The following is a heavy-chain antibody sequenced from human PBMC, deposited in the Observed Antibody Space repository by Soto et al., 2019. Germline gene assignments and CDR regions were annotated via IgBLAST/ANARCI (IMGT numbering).Heavy chain of an antibody. V-gene: IGHV4-39*02. CDR1: GGSISTSRSY. CDR2: IFYSGST. D-gene: IGHD6-6*01. Sequence: SETLSLTCNVSGGSISTSRSYWAWIRQPPGKGLEWLANIFYSGSTYYNPSLASRVTVSVDTSKNEFSLKLRSVTAADTAVYFCARDRPAAPWYYFDYWGQGILVTVSS. J-gene: IGHJ4*02. CDR3: ARDRPAAPWYYFDY.